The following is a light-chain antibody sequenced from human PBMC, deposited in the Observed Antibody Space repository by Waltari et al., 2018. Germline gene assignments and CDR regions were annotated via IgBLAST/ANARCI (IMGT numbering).Light chain of an antibody. V-gene: IGKV3-11*01. Sequence: EIVLTQSPATLSLSPGERATLSCRASQSVSSYLAWYQQKPGQAPRLLIYDASHRATGIPARFTGSGSGTDFTLTISSLAPEDFAVYYCQQRSNWYTFGQGTKLEIK. J-gene: IGKJ2*01. CDR3: QQRSNWYT. CDR2: DAS. CDR1: QSVSSY.